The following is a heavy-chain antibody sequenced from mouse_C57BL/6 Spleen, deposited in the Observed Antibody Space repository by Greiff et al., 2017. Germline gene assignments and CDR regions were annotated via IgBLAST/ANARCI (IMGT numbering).Heavy chain of an antibody. CDR2: IDPETGGT. CDR3: TRTIYSDYG. J-gene: IGHJ2*01. D-gene: IGHD2-4*01. CDR1: GYTFTDYE. Sequence: QVQLQQSGAELVRPGASVTLSCKASGYTFTDYEMHWVKQTPVHGLEWIGAIDPETGGTAYNQKFKGKAILTADKSSSTAYMELRSLTSEDSAVYYCTRTIYSDYGWGQGTTLTVSS. V-gene: IGHV1-15*01.